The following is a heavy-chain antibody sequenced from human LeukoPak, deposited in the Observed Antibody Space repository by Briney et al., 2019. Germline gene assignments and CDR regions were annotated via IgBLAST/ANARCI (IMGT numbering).Heavy chain of an antibody. D-gene: IGHD6-13*01. Sequence: ASVKVSCKASGYTFTNYGISWVRQAPGQGLQWMGWISAYNGNTDFAQNLQGRVTMTTDTLTSTAYMELRSLRSDDTAVYYCARDQSLVAYSSTWFDYWGQGTPVTVSS. CDR1: GYTFTNYG. CDR2: ISAYNGNT. CDR3: ARDQSLVAYSSTWFDY. J-gene: IGHJ4*02. V-gene: IGHV1-18*01.